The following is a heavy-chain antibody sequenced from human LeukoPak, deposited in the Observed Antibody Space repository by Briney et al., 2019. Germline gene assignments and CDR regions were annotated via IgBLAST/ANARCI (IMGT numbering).Heavy chain of an antibody. CDR3: ARSSKRRYYYYYMDV. V-gene: IGHV1-8*01. Sequence: GPSVKVSCKASGYTFTSYDINWVRQATGQGLEWMGWMNPNSGNTGYAQKFQGRVTMTRNTSISTAYMELSSLRSEDTAVYYCARSSKRRYYYYYMDVWGKGTTVTVSS. D-gene: IGHD4-11*01. CDR2: MNPNSGNT. J-gene: IGHJ6*03. CDR1: GYTFTSYD.